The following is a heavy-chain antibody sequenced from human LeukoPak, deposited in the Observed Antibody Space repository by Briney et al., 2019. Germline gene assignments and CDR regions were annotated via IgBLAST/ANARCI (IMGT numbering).Heavy chain of an antibody. CDR3: AKGQAIATRSFFWDS. CDR1: GGSFSDHY. J-gene: IGHJ4*02. CDR2: INHSGRT. D-gene: IGHD6-6*01. Sequence: PSETPSLTCAVYGGSFSDHYWTWIRQPRGKGLEWIAEINHSGRTNYNPSLKSRVIISVDTSKMQFSLNLTSVTAADTALYYCAKGQAIATRSFFWDSWGQGTLVTVSS. V-gene: IGHV4-34*01.